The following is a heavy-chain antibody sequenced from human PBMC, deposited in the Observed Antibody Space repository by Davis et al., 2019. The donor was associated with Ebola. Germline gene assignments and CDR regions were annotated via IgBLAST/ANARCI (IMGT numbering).Heavy chain of an antibody. CDR2: ISYDGSTK. V-gene: IGHV3-30*18. CDR3: AKGTNRIAVAGMGQNN. J-gene: IGHJ4*02. Sequence: PGGSLRLSCAASGFTFDHYGMHWVRQAPGKGLEWVAVISYDGSTKYYADSVKGQFTISRDNSKDTLYLQMNSLSPEDTAVYYCAKGTNRIAVAGMGQNNWGQGTLVTVSS. D-gene: IGHD6-19*01. CDR1: GFTFDHYG.